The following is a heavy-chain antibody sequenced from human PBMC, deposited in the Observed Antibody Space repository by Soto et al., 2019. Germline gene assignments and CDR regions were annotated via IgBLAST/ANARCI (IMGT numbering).Heavy chain of an antibody. Sequence: SGPTLVNPTQTFTLACTFSGFSLSTSGVGVGWIRQPPGKALEWLALIYWDDDKRYSPSLKSRLTITKDTSKNQVVLTMTNMDPVDTATYYCAHSVVRSSGDDILTGYHTYYYYYGMDVWGQGTTVTVSS. CDR1: GFSLSTSGVG. D-gene: IGHD3-9*01. V-gene: IGHV2-5*02. CDR2: IYWDDDK. CDR3: AHSVVRSSGDDILTGYHTYYYYYGMDV. J-gene: IGHJ6*02.